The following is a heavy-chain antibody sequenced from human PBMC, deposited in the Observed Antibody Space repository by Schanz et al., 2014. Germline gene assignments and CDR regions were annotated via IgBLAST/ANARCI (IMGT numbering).Heavy chain of an antibody. V-gene: IGHV3-11*05. D-gene: IGHD6-25*01. CDR1: GFKFSDYF. Sequence: QVQLVESGGGLVKPGGSLRLSCVASGFKFSDYFMTWVRQAPGKGLEWLSSIGGSGSFPTYADSVKDRFTISRDNSKSSLYLHMHSLRPEDTAFYFCTKDSGLTYFDSWGQGTLVTVSS. J-gene: IGHJ4*02. CDR2: IGGSGSFP. CDR3: TKDSGLTYFDS.